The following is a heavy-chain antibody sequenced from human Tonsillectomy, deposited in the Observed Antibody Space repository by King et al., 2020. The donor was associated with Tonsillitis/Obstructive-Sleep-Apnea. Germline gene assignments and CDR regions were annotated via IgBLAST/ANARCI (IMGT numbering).Heavy chain of an antibody. V-gene: IGHV5-51*01. Sequence: PLVQSGAEVKKPWESLKISCKGSGYSFTSYWIGWVRQMPGKGLEWKGLIYPGDSDTRYSPSFQCQVTFSSDKSISTAYLQWSSLKSSDTAMYYCAGHFDARGYSYGLFDYWGQGTLVTVSS. CDR1: GYSFTSYW. CDR3: AGHFDARGYSYGLFDY. J-gene: IGHJ4*02. CDR2: IYPGDSDT. D-gene: IGHD5-18*01.